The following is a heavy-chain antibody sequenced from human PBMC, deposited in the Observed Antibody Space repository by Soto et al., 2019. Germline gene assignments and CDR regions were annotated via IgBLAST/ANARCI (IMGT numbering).Heavy chain of an antibody. CDR1: GGSISSGDYY. J-gene: IGHJ6*02. CDR3: ARDQRVLRFLEWSRAGMDV. V-gene: IGHV4-30-4*01. D-gene: IGHD3-3*01. Sequence: SETLSLTCTVSGGSISSGDYYWSWIRQPPGKGLEWIGYIYYSGSTYYNPSLKSRVTISVDTSKNQLSLKLSSVTAADTAVYYCARDQRVLRFLEWSRAGMDVWGQGTTVTVSS. CDR2: IYYSGST.